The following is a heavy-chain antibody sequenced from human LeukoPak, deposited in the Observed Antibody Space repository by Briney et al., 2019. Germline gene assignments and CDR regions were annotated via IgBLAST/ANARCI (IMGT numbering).Heavy chain of an antibody. J-gene: IGHJ4*02. D-gene: IGHD2/OR15-2a*01. CDR1: GFTFSSYS. Sequence: GGSLRLSCAASGFTFSSYSMNWVRQAPGKGLEWVSFISSSSSYIYYADSVKGRFTVSRDNSKNTLYLQMNSLRAEDTAVYYCAKELNYLLFNYFDYWGQGTLVTVSS. CDR2: ISSSSSYI. V-gene: IGHV3-21*01. CDR3: AKELNYLLFNYFDY.